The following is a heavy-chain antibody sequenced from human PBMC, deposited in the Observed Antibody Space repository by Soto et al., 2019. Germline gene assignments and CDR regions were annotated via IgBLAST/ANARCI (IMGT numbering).Heavy chain of an antibody. CDR1: GYTFTSYD. CDR2: MNPTSGNT. D-gene: IGHD3-3*01. J-gene: IGHJ6*02. Sequence: ASVKVSCKASGYTFTSYDINWVRQATGQGLEWMGWMNPTSGNTGYAQKFQGRVTMTRNTSISTAYMELSSLRSEDTAVYYCARAPLVYYDFWSGFGYYYGMDVWGQGTTVTVSS. CDR3: ARAPLVYYDFWSGFGYYYGMDV. V-gene: IGHV1-8*01.